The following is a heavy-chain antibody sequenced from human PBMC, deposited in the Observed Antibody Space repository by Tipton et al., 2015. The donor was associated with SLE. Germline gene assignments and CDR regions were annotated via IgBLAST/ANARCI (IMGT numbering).Heavy chain of an antibody. V-gene: IGHV4-39*07. CDR2: IYYSGST. CDR1: GGSISSSSYY. D-gene: IGHD3-3*01. CDR3: ATWRGYDFWTGYSPYYFDY. Sequence: TLSLTCTVSGGSISSSSYYWGWIRQPPGKGLEWIGSIYYSGSTYYNPSLKSRVTISVDTSKNQFSLKLSSVTAADTAVYYRATWRGYDFWTGYSPYYFDYWGQGTLVTVSS. J-gene: IGHJ4*02.